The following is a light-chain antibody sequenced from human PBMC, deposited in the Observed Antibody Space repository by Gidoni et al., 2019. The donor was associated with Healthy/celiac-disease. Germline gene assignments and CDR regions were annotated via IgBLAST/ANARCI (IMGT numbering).Light chain of an antibody. Sequence: EIVFTQSPATLSLSPGERATLSCRASQSVGSSLAWYQQKPGQAPRLLIYDTSNRATGIPARFSGSGSGTEFTLTISSLEPEDFAVYYCQQRRNWPLTFGGGTKVEIK. CDR3: QQRRNWPLT. J-gene: IGKJ4*01. CDR1: QSVGSS. CDR2: DTS. V-gene: IGKV3-11*01.